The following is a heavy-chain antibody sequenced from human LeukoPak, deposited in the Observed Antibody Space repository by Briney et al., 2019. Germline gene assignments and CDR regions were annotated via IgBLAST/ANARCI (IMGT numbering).Heavy chain of an antibody. Sequence: PSETLPLTCAVYGGSFSGYYWSWIRQPPGKGLEWIGEINHSGSTNYNPSLKSRVTISVDTSKNQFSLKLSSVTAADTAVYYCARGLGRVTPVFDIWAQGKMVTVFS. D-gene: IGHD3-10*01. CDR3: ARGLGRVTPVFDI. V-gene: IGHV4-34*01. J-gene: IGHJ3*02. CDR1: GGSFSGYY. CDR2: INHSGST.